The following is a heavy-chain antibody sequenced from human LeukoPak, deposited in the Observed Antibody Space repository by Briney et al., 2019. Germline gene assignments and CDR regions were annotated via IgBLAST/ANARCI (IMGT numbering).Heavy chain of an antibody. D-gene: IGHD5-18*01. CDR3: AKDRLAQSGNSYGYDYFDY. J-gene: IGHJ4*02. CDR2: ISYAGNNQ. V-gene: IGHV3-30*18. CDR1: GFTFSSYG. Sequence: PGGSLRLSCAASGFTFSSYGVHWVRQAPGKGLEWVAAISYAGNNQFYEDSVKGRFTISRDNSKNTLYLQMNSLQPEDTAVYFCAKDRLAQSGNSYGYDYFDYWGQGTLVTVSS.